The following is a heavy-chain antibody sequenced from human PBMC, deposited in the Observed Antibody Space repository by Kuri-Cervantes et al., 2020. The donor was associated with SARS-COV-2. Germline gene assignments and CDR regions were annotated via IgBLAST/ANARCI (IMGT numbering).Heavy chain of an antibody. CDR1: GFTFSTYA. CDR3: VRDGDHWNFDY. Sequence: GGSLRLSCAASGFTFSTYAMNWIRQAPGRGLEWVSAISGNAGSTYYADSVKGRFTISRDNSKNTLYLQMKSLRAEDTAVYYCVRDGDHWNFDYWGQGTLVTVSS. CDR2: ISGNAGST. J-gene: IGHJ4*02. D-gene: IGHD1-1*01. V-gene: IGHV3-23*01.